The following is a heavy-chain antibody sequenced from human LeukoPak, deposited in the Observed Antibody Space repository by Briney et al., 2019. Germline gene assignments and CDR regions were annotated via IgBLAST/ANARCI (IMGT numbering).Heavy chain of an antibody. CDR2: IIPIFGTA. V-gene: IGHV1-69*13. CDR3: ARDLAAEGDSSGYYGAFDI. D-gene: IGHD3-22*01. Sequence: GASVKVSCKASGYTFTGYYMHWVRQAPGQGLEWMGGIIPIFGTANYAQKFQGRVTITADESTSTAYMELSSLRSEDTAVYYCARDLAAEGDSSGYYGAFDIWGQGTMVTVSS. J-gene: IGHJ3*02. CDR1: GYTFTGYY.